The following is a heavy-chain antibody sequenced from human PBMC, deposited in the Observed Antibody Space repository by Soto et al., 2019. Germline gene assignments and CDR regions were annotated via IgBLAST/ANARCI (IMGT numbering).Heavy chain of an antibody. V-gene: IGHV4-30-4*01. J-gene: IGHJ4*02. CDR3: APGGWGPFGY. Sequence: QVQLQESGPGRVKPSQTLSLTCTVSGGSISSDDYYWSWIRQPPGKGLEWIGYVYNGGSTYTNPSVKSRVTISLDSSENQFSLNLTSVTSADTAMYFCAPGGWGPFGYWGQGQLVTVSS. D-gene: IGHD3-16*01. CDR1: GGSISSDDYY. CDR2: VYNGGST.